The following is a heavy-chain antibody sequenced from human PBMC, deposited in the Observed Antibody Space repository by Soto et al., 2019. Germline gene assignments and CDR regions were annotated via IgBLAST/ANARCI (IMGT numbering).Heavy chain of an antibody. CDR2: IYSGGST. J-gene: IGHJ6*03. CDR1: GFTVSSNY. CDR3: ARDLSHSGYDRPYYYYYYMDV. D-gene: IGHD5-12*01. Sequence: GALRLSCAASGFTVSSNYMSWVRQAPGKGLEWVSVIYSGGSTYYADSVKGRFTISRDNSKNTLYLQMNSLRAEDTAVYYCARDLSHSGYDRPYYYYYYMDVWGKGTTVTVSS. V-gene: IGHV3-66*01.